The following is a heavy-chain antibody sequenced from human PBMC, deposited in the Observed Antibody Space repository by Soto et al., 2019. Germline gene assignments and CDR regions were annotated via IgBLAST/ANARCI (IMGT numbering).Heavy chain of an antibody. Sequence: QVHLVQSGAEVKEPGASVRVSCKASGYTFTGYYIYWVRQAPGQGLEFMGAINSGGGNTDYAQKFQGRVTVNRDTSTSTVYMELTSLRFDDTAVYYCAGGNCAGDCYFDYWGQGTLVTVSS. V-gene: IGHV1-46*01. J-gene: IGHJ4*02. CDR1: GYTFTGYY. D-gene: IGHD2-21*02. CDR3: AGGNCAGDCYFDY. CDR2: INSGGGNT.